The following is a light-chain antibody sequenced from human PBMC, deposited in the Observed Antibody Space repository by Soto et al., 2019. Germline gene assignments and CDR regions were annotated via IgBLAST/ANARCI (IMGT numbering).Light chain of an antibody. J-gene: IGLJ2*01. V-gene: IGLV2-11*01. Sequence: QSALTQPRSVSVSPGQSVTISCTGTSSDVGGYNYVSWYQQHPGKAPKLMIYDVSKRPSGVPDRFSGSKSGNTASLTISGLQAEDEADYYCCSYAGSYTWVFGGGTKVTVL. CDR1: SSDVGGYNY. CDR2: DVS. CDR3: CSYAGSYTWV.